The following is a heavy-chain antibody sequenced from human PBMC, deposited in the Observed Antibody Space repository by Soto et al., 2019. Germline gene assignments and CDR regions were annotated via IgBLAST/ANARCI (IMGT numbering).Heavy chain of an antibody. V-gene: IGHV3-23*01. J-gene: IGHJ4*02. CDR1: GFTFSSYA. D-gene: IGHD3-22*01. CDR2: ISGSGGST. Sequence: GSLRLSCAASGFTFSSYAMSWVRQAPGKELEWVSAISGSGGSTYYADSVKGRFTISRDNSKNTLYLQMNSLRAEDTAVYYCAKDDYYDSSGPPGIDYWGQGTLVTVSS. CDR3: AKDDYYDSSGPPGIDY.